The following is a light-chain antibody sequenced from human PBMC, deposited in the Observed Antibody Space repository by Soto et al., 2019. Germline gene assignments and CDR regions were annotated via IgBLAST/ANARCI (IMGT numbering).Light chain of an antibody. CDR3: QQYAGSPRT. V-gene: IGKV3-11*01. CDR2: DAS. CDR1: QSVSSY. J-gene: IGKJ1*01. Sequence: EIVLTHPPATLSLSPWEIATLSCRASQSVSSYLAWYQQKPGQAPRLLIYDASNRATGIPARFSGSGSGTDFTLTINRVEPEDFAVYFCQQYAGSPRTFGQGTKVDIK.